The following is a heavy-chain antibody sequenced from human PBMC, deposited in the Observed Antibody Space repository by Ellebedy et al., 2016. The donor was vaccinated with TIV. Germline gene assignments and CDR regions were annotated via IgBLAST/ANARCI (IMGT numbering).Heavy chain of an antibody. CDR3: ETDIAGAVAAYYYHGMDV. V-gene: IGHV1-24*01. J-gene: IGHJ6*02. Sequence: AASAKVSCKVSAYTLTELSMQWVRQAPGKGREWRGGFDPEYDEAIYAQKFQGRVTMTEDTSTDTAYMELSSLRSEDTAVYYCETDIAGAVAAYYYHGMDVWGQGTTVTVSS. CDR1: AYTLTELS. CDR2: FDPEYDEA. D-gene: IGHD6-19*01.